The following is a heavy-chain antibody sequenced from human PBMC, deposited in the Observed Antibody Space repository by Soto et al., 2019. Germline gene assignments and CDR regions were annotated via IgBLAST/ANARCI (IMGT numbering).Heavy chain of an antibody. CDR3: ARGQEVGAHIFAS. CDR1: GFTFSKFD. D-gene: IGHD2-15*01. J-gene: IGHJ4*02. CDR2: IGISGDT. V-gene: IGHV3-13*04. Sequence: GGSLRLSCEASGFTFSKFDMHWVRQPTGKGLEWVSTIGISGDTYYAGSVKGRFTISRDNAKNSLSLQMNSLRAGDTALYFCARGQEVGAHIFASWGQGTQVTVLS.